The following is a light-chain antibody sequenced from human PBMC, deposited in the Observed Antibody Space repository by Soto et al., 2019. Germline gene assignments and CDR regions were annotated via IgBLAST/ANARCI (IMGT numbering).Light chain of an antibody. CDR1: QTISTW. CDR2: DAS. V-gene: IGKV1-5*01. J-gene: IGKJ5*01. Sequence: DIQVTQSPPTLSASVGDRVTITCRASQTISTWMAWYQQKPGKAPKLLVYDASTLQSGVASRFSGSGSGTEFALTISSLQSEDFAVYYCQQYNNWITFGQGTRLEIK. CDR3: QQYNNWIT.